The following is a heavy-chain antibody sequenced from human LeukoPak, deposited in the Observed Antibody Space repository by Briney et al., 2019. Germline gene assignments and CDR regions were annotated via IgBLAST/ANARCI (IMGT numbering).Heavy chain of an antibody. CDR3: ASPDYDFWSGYDAFHI. CDR1: GFTFSSYS. V-gene: IGHV3-21*04. D-gene: IGHD3-3*01. CDR2: ISSSSSYI. Sequence: GGSLRLSCAASGFTFSSYSMNWVRQAPGKGLEWVSSISSSSSYIYYADSVKGRFTISRDNAKNSLYLQMNSLRAEDTAVYYCASPDYDFWSGYDAFHIWGQGTMVTVSS. J-gene: IGHJ3*02.